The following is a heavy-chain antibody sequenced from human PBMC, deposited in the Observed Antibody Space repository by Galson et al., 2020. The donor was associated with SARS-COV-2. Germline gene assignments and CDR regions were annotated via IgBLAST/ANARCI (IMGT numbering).Heavy chain of an antibody. V-gene: IGHV3-53*01. D-gene: IGHD1-7*01. CDR2: IYVSGST. CDR3: ARDRLASPTTPYSYYMDV. CDR1: GFSVSDNY. J-gene: IGHJ6*04. Sequence: GGSLRLSCEASGFSVSDNYMSWVRQAPGKGLEWVSVIYVSGSTYYADSVKGRLTISRENSENTLYLQMDNVRVEDSGIYYCARDRLASPTTPYSYYMDVWGKGSTVTVSS.